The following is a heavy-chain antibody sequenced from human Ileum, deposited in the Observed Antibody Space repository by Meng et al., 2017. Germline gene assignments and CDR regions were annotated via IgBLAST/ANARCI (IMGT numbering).Heavy chain of an antibody. J-gene: IGHJ4*02. Sequence: QVQLQESGPGLVKPSGTLSLTGAVSGGSISSSIWWSWVRQPPEKGLEWIGEIHHSGTTNYSPSLKSRLTISVDKSKNQFSLKLQSVTAADTAVYFCARGVVSGSHYNTYWGQGILVTVSS. CDR3: ARGVVSGSHYNTY. CDR1: GGSISSSIW. V-gene: IGHV4-4*02. D-gene: IGHD3-10*01. CDR2: IHHSGTT.